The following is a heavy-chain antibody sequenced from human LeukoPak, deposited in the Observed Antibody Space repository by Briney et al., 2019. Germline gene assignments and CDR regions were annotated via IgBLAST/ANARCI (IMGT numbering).Heavy chain of an antibody. V-gene: IGHV4-61*02. J-gene: IGHJ5*02. Sequence: PSQTLSLTCTVSGGSISSGSYYWRWIRQPAGKGLEWIGRIYTSGSTNYNPSLKSRVTISVDTSKNQFSLKLSSVTAADTAVYYCAREFMPYSSGWSNWFDPWGQGTLVTVSS. CDR3: AREFMPYSSGWSNWFDP. CDR1: GGSISSGSYY. D-gene: IGHD6-19*01. CDR2: IYTSGST.